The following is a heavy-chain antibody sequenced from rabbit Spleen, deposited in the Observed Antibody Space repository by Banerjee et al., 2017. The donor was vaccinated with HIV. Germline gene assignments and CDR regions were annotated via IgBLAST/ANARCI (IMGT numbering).Heavy chain of an antibody. CDR1: GFSFSNSDY. Sequence: EESGGDLVKPGASLTLTCKGSGFSFSNSDYMCWVRQAPGKGLEWISCIAGSSSDFTYSATWAKGRFTISKTSSTTVTLQMTSLTVADTATYFCARDTGSSFSSYGMDLWGPGTLVTVS. CDR3: ARDTGSSFSSYGMDL. V-gene: IGHV1S40*01. D-gene: IGHD8-1*01. J-gene: IGHJ6*01. CDR2: IAGSSSDFT.